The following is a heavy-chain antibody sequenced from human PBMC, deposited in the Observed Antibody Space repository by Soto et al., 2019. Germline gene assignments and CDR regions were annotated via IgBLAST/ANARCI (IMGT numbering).Heavy chain of an antibody. Sequence: KPSETLSLTCTVSGGSISSGGYYWSWIRQHPGKGLEWIGYIYYSGSTYYNPSLKSRVTTSVDTSKNQFSLKLSSVTAADTAVYYCAREKRGYSSSYTNWFDPWGQGTLVTVSS. J-gene: IGHJ5*02. CDR2: IYYSGST. V-gene: IGHV4-31*03. D-gene: IGHD6-6*01. CDR3: AREKRGYSSSYTNWFDP. CDR1: GGSISSGGYY.